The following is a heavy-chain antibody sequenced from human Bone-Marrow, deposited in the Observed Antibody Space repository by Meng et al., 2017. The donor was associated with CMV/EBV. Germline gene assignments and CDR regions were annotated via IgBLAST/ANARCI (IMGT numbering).Heavy chain of an antibody. CDR2: ISGSGDRT. V-gene: IGHV3-23*01. CDR1: GFTFSSYS. J-gene: IGHJ4*02. CDR3: AKESPYSSPRLYYFDY. D-gene: IGHD5-18*01. Sequence: GESLKISCAASGFTFSSYSMNWVRQAPGKGLEWVSAISGSGDRTYYADSVKGRFTISRDNSKNTLYLQVNSLRAEDTAIYYCAKESPYSSPRLYYFDYWGQGTLVTVSS.